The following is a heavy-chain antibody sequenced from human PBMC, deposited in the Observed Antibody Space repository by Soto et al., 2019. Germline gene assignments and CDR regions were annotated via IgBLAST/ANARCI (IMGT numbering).Heavy chain of an antibody. J-gene: IGHJ4*02. CDR1: GYSFTAYW. Sequence: PGESLKISCQTSGYSFTAYWVAWVRQTPGRGLEWMGIIYPADSDIRYSPSFQGQVTISADRSISTVYLQWTSLKASDTAMYFCERQDGFGLYYFDYWGQGTPVTVPQ. V-gene: IGHV5-51*01. D-gene: IGHD3-10*01. CDR3: ERQDGFGLYYFDY. CDR2: IYPADSDI.